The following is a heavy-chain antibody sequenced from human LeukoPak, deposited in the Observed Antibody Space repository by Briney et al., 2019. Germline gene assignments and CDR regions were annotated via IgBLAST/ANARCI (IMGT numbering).Heavy chain of an antibody. CDR3: ARKRSFDL. CDR1: GDSVSNYY. Sequence: SETLSLTCTVSGDSVSNYYWSWIRQPPGKRLEWIGCIYYSESATYNPSLKSRVTISLDTSKNQFFLELSSVTAADTAVYYCARKRSFDLWGQGTLVTVSS. J-gene: IGHJ4*02. V-gene: IGHV4-59*02. D-gene: IGHD3-9*01. CDR2: IYYSESA.